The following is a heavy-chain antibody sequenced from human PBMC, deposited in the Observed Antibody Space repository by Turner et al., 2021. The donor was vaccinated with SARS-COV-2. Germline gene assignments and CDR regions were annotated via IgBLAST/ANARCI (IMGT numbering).Heavy chain of an antibody. CDR1: GCSMNSNY. V-gene: IGHV4-59*01. CDR2: IYYRGST. Sequence: QVQLQESGPRLVKPLETLSLTCTVSGCSMNSNYWSWIRQPPGKRLEWIGYIYYRGSTNYNPSLESRVTISVDTSRNQFSLNLTSVTAADTAIYYCARETVNNWVDPWGQGTLVTVSS. J-gene: IGHJ5*02. D-gene: IGHD2-21*02. CDR3: ARETVNNWVDP.